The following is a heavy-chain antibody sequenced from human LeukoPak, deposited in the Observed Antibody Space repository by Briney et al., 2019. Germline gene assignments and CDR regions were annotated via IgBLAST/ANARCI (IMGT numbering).Heavy chain of an antibody. Sequence: GGSLRLSCTASGFTFSSYAMSWLRQAPGKGLEWVSAISGSGGSTYYADSVKGRFTISRENSKNTLYLQMNSLRAADTAVYYCAKDSTDYARPYYFDYWGQGTLVTVSS. CDR2: ISGSGGST. J-gene: IGHJ4*02. CDR1: GFTFSSYA. D-gene: IGHD4-17*01. CDR3: AKDSTDYARPYYFDY. V-gene: IGHV3-23*01.